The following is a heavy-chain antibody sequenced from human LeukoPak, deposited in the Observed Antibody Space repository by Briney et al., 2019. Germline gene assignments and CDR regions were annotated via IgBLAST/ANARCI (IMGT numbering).Heavy chain of an antibody. V-gene: IGHV3-30*18. CDR2: ISYDGSVE. CDR1: GFTFSSYG. Sequence: GGSLRLSCEASGFTFSSYGMHWVRQAPGKGLEWVAVISYDGSVEFYGDSVKGRFTISRDNSKSTLYLQMNSLRAEDTAFYYCAKVSMNSGWLVLEYWGQGTLVTVSS. D-gene: IGHD6-19*01. J-gene: IGHJ4*02. CDR3: AKVSMNSGWLVLEY.